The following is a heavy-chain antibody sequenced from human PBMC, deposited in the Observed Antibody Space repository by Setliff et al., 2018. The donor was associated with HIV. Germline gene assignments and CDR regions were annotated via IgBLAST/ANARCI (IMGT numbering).Heavy chain of an antibody. CDR3: ARWVPYCTSTDCHRWLYYYMDV. CDR1: GYSFARYG. Sequence: ASVKVSCKASGYSFARYGLSWVRQAPGQGLEWMEWISGFNGNTKYAQSFQDRVAMTTETATSTAYMEMRSLRSDDTAVYYCARWVPYCTSTDCHRWLYYYMDVWGKGTTVTVSS. J-gene: IGHJ6*03. CDR2: ISGFNGNT. D-gene: IGHD2-2*01. V-gene: IGHV1-18*01.